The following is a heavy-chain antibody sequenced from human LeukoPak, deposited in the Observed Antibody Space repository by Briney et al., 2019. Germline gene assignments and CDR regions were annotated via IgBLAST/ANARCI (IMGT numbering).Heavy chain of an antibody. J-gene: IGHJ4*02. CDR3: ARTSMVRGVIPPNFDY. D-gene: IGHD3-10*01. Sequence: ASVKVSCKASGYTSTSYYMHWVRQAPGQGLEWMGIINPSGGSTSYAQKFQGRVTMTRDTSTSTVYMELSSLRSEDTAVYYCARTSMVRGVIPPNFDYWGQGTLVTVSS. CDR2: INPSGGST. CDR1: GYTSTSYY. V-gene: IGHV1-46*01.